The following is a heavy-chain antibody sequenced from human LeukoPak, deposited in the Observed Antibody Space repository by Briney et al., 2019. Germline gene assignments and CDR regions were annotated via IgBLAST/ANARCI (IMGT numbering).Heavy chain of an antibody. CDR1: GGSFSGYY. V-gene: IGHV4-34*01. CDR3: ARQGDDMGRIAAIPFDI. J-gene: IGHJ3*02. D-gene: IGHD6-6*01. Sequence: SSETLSLTCAVYGGSFSGYYWSWIRQPPGKGLEWIGEINHSGSTNYNPSLKSRVTISVDTSKNQFSLKLSSVTAADTAVYYCARQGDDMGRIAAIPFDIWGQGTMVTVSS. CDR2: INHSGST.